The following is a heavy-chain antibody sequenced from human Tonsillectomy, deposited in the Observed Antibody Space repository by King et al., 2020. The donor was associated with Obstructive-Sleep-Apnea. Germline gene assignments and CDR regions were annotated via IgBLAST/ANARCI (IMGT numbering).Heavy chain of an antibody. Sequence: QLVQSGAEVKKPGSSVKVSCQASGGTFSSYAISLVRQAPGQGLEWMGGIIPILGIANYAQKFQGRVTLTAETSTSTAYMEMSSLRSEDTAVYYCARVNYDSSGYYSNFDYWGQGTLVTVSS. CDR3: ARVNYDSSGYYSNFDY. CDR2: IIPILGIA. D-gene: IGHD3-22*01. J-gene: IGHJ4*02. CDR1: GGTFSSYA. V-gene: IGHV1-69*04.